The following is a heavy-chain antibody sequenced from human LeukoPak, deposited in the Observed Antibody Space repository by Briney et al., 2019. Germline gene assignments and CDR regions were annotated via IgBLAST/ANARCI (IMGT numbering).Heavy chain of an antibody. J-gene: IGHJ4*02. CDR2: IYYSGST. CDR1: GGSISSGDYY. CDR3: ARSQLPLSGFDY. Sequence: PSQTLSLTCTVSGGSISSGDYYWSWIRQPPGKGLVWIGYIYYSGSTYYNPSLKSRVTISVDTSKNQFSLKLSSVTAADAAVYYCARSQLPLSGFDYWGQGTLVTVSS. V-gene: IGHV4-30-4*01. D-gene: IGHD2-15*01.